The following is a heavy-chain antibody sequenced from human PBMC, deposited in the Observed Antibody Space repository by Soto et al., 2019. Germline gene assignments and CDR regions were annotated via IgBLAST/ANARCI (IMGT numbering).Heavy chain of an antibody. D-gene: IGHD3-10*01. CDR1: GYTFTSYG. Sequence: GASVKVSCKASGYTFTSYGISWVRQAPGQGLEWMGWISAYNGNTNYAQKLQGRVTMTTDTSTSTAYMELRSLRSDDTAVYYCARDHEVGFAYGSGSSFDYWGQGTLVTVSS. CDR3: ARDHEVGFAYGSGSSFDY. CDR2: ISAYNGNT. J-gene: IGHJ4*02. V-gene: IGHV1-18*01.